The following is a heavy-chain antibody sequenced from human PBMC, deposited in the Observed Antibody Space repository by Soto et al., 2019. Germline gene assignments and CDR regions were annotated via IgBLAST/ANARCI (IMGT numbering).Heavy chain of an antibody. J-gene: IGHJ6*02. V-gene: IGHV4-30-4*01. CDR3: AREVGDTPLAPLDV. D-gene: IGHD5-18*01. Sequence: QVQLQESGPGLVKPSQTLSLTCTVSGGSISSGDYYWSWIRQPPGKGLEWIGYIYYSGSTYYNPSLKSRVTISEHTSKTQSSLKLSSLTAADTAVYYCAREVGDTPLAPLDVWGQGTTVTVSS. CDR2: IYYSGST. CDR1: GGSISSGDYY.